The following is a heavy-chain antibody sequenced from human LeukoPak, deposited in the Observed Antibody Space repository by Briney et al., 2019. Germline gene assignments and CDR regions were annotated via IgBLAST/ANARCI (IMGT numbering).Heavy chain of an antibody. J-gene: IGHJ5*02. Sequence: SETLSLTCAVYGGSFSGYYWSWIRQPPGKGLEWIGEINHSGSTNYNPSLKSRVTISVDTSKNQFSLKLSSVTAADTAVYYCARGHLDTWSGRGITMVRGRNWFDPWGQGTLVTVSS. CDR1: GGSFSGYY. D-gene: IGHD3-10*01. CDR3: ARGHLDTWSGRGITMVRGRNWFDP. CDR2: INHSGST. V-gene: IGHV4-34*01.